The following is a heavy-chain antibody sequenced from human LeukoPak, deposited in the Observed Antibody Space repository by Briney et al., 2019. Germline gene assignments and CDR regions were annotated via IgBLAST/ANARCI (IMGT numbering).Heavy chain of an antibody. CDR3: ARGLQYYDILTGYYTKGPFDY. D-gene: IGHD3-9*01. CDR2: INAGNGNT. J-gene: IGHJ4*02. CDR1: GYTFTSYA. Sequence: ASVKVSCKASGYTFTSYAMHWVRQAPGQRLEWMGWINAGNGNTKYSQEFQGRVTITRDTSASTAYMELSSLRSEDMAVYYCARGLQYYDILTGYYTKGPFDYWGQGTLVTVSS. V-gene: IGHV1-3*03.